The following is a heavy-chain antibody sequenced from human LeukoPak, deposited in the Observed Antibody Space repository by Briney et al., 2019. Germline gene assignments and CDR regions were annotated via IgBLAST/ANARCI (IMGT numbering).Heavy chain of an antibody. CDR3: ARDNSVGDIAWWFDP. Sequence: GASVKVSCKASGYTFISYGISWVRQAPGQGLEWMGWISAYNGNTKYAEKLQGRVTMTTDTSTTTAYMELRSLRSDDTAVYYCARDNSVGDIAWWFDPWGQGTLVTVSS. CDR2: ISAYNGNT. V-gene: IGHV1-18*01. CDR1: GYTFISYG. J-gene: IGHJ5*02. D-gene: IGHD3-16*02.